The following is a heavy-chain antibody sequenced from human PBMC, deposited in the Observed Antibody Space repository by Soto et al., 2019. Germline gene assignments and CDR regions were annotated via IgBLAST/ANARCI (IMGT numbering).Heavy chain of an antibody. J-gene: IGHJ3*02. V-gene: IGHV1-69*01. D-gene: IGHD2-2*01. CDR3: ARSIGSTRDGAFDI. Sequence: QVQLVQSGAEVKKPGASVKVSCKASGYTFTGYYMHWVRQAPGQGLEWMGWINPIFGTANYAQKFQGRVTITADESTSTAYMELSSLRSEDTAVYYCARSIGSTRDGAFDIWGQGTMVTVSS. CDR2: INPIFGTA. CDR1: GYTFTGYY.